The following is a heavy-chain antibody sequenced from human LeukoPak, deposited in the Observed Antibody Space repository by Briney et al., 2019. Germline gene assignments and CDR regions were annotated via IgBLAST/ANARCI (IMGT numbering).Heavy chain of an antibody. D-gene: IGHD4-23*01. CDR1: GFPFSSYG. Sequence: PGGSLRLSCAASGFPFSSYGMHWVRQAPGKGLEWVAVAYGDGSSQYYADSVKGRFSISTDISKNTLSLQRNSLRAEDTAVYSCSTGGNFYYTHWGQGTLVTVSS. CDR3: STGGNFYYTH. J-gene: IGHJ1*01. CDR2: AYGDGSSQ. V-gene: IGHV3-33*01.